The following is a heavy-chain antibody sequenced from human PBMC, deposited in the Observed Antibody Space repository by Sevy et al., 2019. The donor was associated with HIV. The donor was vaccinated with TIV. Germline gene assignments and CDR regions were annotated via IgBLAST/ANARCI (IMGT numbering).Heavy chain of an antibody. V-gene: IGHV1-69*13. D-gene: IGHD2-2*01. Sequence: ASVKVSCKASGGTFSSYAISWVRQAPGQGLEWMGGIIPIFGTANYAQKFQGRVTITADESTNTAYMELSSLRSEDTAVYYCARSVVVVPAAIMSGYFDYWGQGTLVTVSS. CDR1: GGTFSSYA. CDR3: ARSVVVVPAAIMSGYFDY. CDR2: IIPIFGTA. J-gene: IGHJ4*02.